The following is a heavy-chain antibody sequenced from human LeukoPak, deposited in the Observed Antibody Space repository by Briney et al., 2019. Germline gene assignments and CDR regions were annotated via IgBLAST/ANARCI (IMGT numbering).Heavy chain of an antibody. Sequence: SETLSLTCAVYGGSFSGYYWSWIRQPPGKGLEWIGEINHSGSTNYNPSLKSRVTISVDTSKNQFSLKLSSVTAADTAVYYCARIDSSGGYNYAIYWGQGTRVTVSS. J-gene: IGHJ4*02. CDR2: INHSGST. CDR1: GGSFSGYY. D-gene: IGHD5-18*01. CDR3: ARIDSSGGYNYAIY. V-gene: IGHV4-34*01.